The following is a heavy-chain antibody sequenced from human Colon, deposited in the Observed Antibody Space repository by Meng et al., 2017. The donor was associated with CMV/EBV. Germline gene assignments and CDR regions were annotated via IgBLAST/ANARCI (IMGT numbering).Heavy chain of an antibody. D-gene: IGHD3-3*01. V-gene: IGHV3-7*03. CDR3: AKDRGLGVFGVVGNWFDP. CDR1: GFTFSDFW. Sequence: GESLKISCAASGFTFSDFWMSWVRQLPGKGLEWVANIKQDGSQKHYVDSVEGRFTISRDNAKNSVLLQMSSLRVEDTAFYYCAKDRGLGVFGVVGNWFDPWGQGTLVTVSS. CDR2: IKQDGSQK. J-gene: IGHJ5*02.